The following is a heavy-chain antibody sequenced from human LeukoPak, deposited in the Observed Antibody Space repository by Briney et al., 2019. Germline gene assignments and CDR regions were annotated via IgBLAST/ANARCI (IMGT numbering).Heavy chain of an antibody. CDR2: IYYSGST. Sequence: SETLSLTCTVSGGSISSYYWSWIRQPPGKGLEWIGYIYYSGSTNYNPSHKSRVTISVDTSKNQFSLKLSSVTAADTAVYYCARDVDGYNALDYWGQGTLVTVSS. D-gene: IGHD5-24*01. V-gene: IGHV4-59*01. CDR3: ARDVDGYNALDY. J-gene: IGHJ4*02. CDR1: GGSISSYY.